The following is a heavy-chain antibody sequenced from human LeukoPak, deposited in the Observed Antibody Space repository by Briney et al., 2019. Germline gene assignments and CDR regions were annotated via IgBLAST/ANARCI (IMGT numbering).Heavy chain of an antibody. V-gene: IGHV4-31*03. J-gene: IGHJ6*03. Sequence: SETLSLTCTVAGGSVTSGGVYWSWIRQHPGKGLEWIGYIYRSGTTYYNPSVESRAIIAVDTPKNQFSLKLTSVTAADTASYYCARGPSSSDYFYMDVWGKGTTVIVSS. CDR1: GGSVTSGGVY. CDR2: IYRSGTT. D-gene: IGHD6-6*01. CDR3: ARGPSSSDYFYMDV.